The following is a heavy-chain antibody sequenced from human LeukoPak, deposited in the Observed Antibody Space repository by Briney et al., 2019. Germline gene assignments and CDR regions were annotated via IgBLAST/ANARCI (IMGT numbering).Heavy chain of an antibody. CDR1: GGSISTYY. J-gene: IGHJ3*02. V-gene: IGHV4-59*01. D-gene: IGHD1-26*01. CDR2: IYYSGTT. CDR3: ARGASGTLYDAFDI. Sequence: SETLSLTCTVSGGSISTYYWSWIRQPPGEGLEWIGSIYYSGTTRSNPSLKSRATISVDTSKNHLSLKVSSVTAADTAVYYCARGASGTLYDAFDIRGQGTMVTASS.